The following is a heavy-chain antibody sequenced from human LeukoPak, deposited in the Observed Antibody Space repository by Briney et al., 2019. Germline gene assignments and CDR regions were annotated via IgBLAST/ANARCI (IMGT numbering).Heavy chain of an antibody. D-gene: IGHD3-22*01. CDR2: IIPIFGTA. J-gene: IGHJ3*02. Sequence: SVKVSCKASGGTFSSYAISWVRQAPGQELEWMGGIIPIFGTANYAQKFQGRVTITADESTSTAYMELSSLRSEDTAVYYCARPSTMTPDAFDIWGQGTMVTVSS. CDR3: ARPSTMTPDAFDI. V-gene: IGHV1-69*13. CDR1: GGTFSSYA.